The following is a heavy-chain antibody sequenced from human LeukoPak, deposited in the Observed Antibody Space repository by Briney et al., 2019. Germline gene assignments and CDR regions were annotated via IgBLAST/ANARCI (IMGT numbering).Heavy chain of an antibody. CDR2: ISGSGSKT. Sequence: RGCLRLAWAASGFTFSTCAINWVRQVPGNVLEWVSAISGSGSKTLYAASVKGRFTISRDNPKNTLYLQMNSLRPEDTAVYYCVKEPRGYSFSFDIWGQGTMVTVSS. V-gene: IGHV3-23*01. CDR1: GFTFSTCA. CDR3: VKEPRGYSFSFDI. D-gene: IGHD5-18*01. J-gene: IGHJ3*02.